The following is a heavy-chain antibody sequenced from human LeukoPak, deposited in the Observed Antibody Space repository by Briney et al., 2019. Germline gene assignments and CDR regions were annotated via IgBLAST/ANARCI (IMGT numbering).Heavy chain of an antibody. CDR1: GYTFTSYG. CDR2: ISAYNSNT. CDR3: ARVLINIVVVPAAILGTDDY. Sequence: ASVKVSCKASGYTFTSYGISWVRQAPGQGLEWMGWISAYNSNTNYAQKLQGRVTMTTDTSTSTAYMELRSLRSDDTAVYYCARVLINIVVVPAAILGTDDYWGQGTLVTVSS. J-gene: IGHJ4*02. D-gene: IGHD2-2*02. V-gene: IGHV1-18*01.